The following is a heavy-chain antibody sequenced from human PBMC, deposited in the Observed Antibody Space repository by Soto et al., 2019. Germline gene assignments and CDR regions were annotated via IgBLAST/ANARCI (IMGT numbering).Heavy chain of an antibody. J-gene: IGHJ4*02. V-gene: IGHV3-30-3*01. Sequence: GGSLRLSCTTSGFTFNDYYMNWFRQAPGKGLEWVAVISYDGSNKYYADSVKGRFTISRDNSKNTLYLQMNSLRAEDTAVYYCAGGGQQLVQIDYWGQGTLVTVSS. CDR3: AGGGQQLVQIDY. D-gene: IGHD6-13*01. CDR1: GFTFNDYY. CDR2: ISYDGSNK.